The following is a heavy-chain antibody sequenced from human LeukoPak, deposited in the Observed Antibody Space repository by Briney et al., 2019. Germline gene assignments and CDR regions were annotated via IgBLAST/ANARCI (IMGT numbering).Heavy chain of an antibody. CDR3: AREPPYNSDAFDI. V-gene: IGHV3-48*01. J-gene: IGHJ3*02. Sequence: GGSLRLSCAASGFTFSSYSMNWVRQAPGKGLEWVSYISSSSSTIYYADSVKGRFTISRDNAKYSLYLQMNSLRAEDTAVYYCAREPPYNSDAFDIWGQGTMVTVSS. D-gene: IGHD5-24*01. CDR2: ISSSSSTI. CDR1: GFTFSSYS.